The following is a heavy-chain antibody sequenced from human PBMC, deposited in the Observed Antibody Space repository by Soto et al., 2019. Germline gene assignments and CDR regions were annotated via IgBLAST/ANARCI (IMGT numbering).Heavy chain of an antibody. J-gene: IGHJ4*02. D-gene: IGHD3-22*01. V-gene: IGHV3-23*01. CDR3: AKEAGYDSSGYYPVDY. Sequence: EVQLLESGGGLVQPGGSLRLSCAASGFTFSSYAMSWVRQAPGKGLEWVSAISGSGGSTYYADSVKGRFTISRDNSENTLYLQMNSLRAEDTAVYYCAKEAGYDSSGYYPVDYWGQGTLVTVSS. CDR1: GFTFSSYA. CDR2: ISGSGGST.